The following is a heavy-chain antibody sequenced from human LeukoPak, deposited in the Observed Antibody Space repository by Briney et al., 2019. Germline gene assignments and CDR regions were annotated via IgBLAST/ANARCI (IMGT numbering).Heavy chain of an antibody. J-gene: IGHJ4*02. Sequence: SVKVSCKASGGTFSSYAISWVRQAPGQGLEWMGWINPNSGVTKYAQKFQGRVSMTRDMSISTAYMELSSLRSDDTAVYYCARDKSTTVRFLQYYWGQGTLVTVSS. V-gene: IGHV1-2*02. D-gene: IGHD3-3*01. CDR3: ARDKSTTVRFLQYY. CDR1: GGTFSSYA. CDR2: INPNSGVT.